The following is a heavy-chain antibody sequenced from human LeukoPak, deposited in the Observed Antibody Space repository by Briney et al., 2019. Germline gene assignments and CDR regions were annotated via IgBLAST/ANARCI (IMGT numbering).Heavy chain of an antibody. Sequence: SSETLSLTCTVSGGSINNYYWSWIRQPAGKGLEWIGLIYSSGSTSYNPSLKSRVTMSVDTSKKQFSLRLSSVTAADTAVYYCARESSIAVAGDAFDIWGQGTMVTVSS. CDR2: IYSSGST. V-gene: IGHV4-4*07. D-gene: IGHD6-19*01. CDR1: GGSINNYY. CDR3: ARESSIAVAGDAFDI. J-gene: IGHJ3*02.